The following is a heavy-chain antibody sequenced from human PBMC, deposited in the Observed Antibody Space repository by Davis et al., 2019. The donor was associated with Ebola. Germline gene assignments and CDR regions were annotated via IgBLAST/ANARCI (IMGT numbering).Heavy chain of an antibody. CDR2: ISWNSGSI. CDR3: ARERWLQLYYFDY. CDR1: GFTFDDYA. D-gene: IGHD5-24*01. V-gene: IGHV3-9*01. Sequence: GGSLRLSCAASGFTFDDYAMHWVRQAPGKGLEWVSGISWNSGSIGYADSVKGRFTISRDNAKNSLYLQMNSLRAEDTAVYYCARERWLQLYYFDYWGQGTLVTVSS. J-gene: IGHJ4*02.